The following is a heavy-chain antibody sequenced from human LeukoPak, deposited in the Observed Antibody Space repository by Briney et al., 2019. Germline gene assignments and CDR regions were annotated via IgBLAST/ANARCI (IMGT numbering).Heavy chain of an antibody. CDR1: GGTFSSYA. CDR2: IIPIFGTA. D-gene: IGHD2-15*01. Sequence: SVKVSCKASGGTFSSYAISWVRQAPGQGLEWMGGIIPIFGTANYAQKFQGRVTITAGESTSTAYMELSSLRSEDTAVYYCARGGYCSGGSCYSFDYWGQGTLVTVSS. J-gene: IGHJ4*02. CDR3: ARGGYCSGGSCYSFDY. V-gene: IGHV1-69*13.